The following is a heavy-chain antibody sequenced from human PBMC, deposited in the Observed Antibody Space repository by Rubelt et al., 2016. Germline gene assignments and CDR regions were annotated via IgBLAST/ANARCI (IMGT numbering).Heavy chain of an antibody. V-gene: IGHV4-34*01. CDR3: ARVSSLHRHSDS. J-gene: IGHJ4*02. CDR2: IYHSGTT. D-gene: IGHD1-14*01. CDR1: GESFGYYY. Sequence: QVQLQQWGAGLLKPSETLSLTCAVYGESFGYYYWSWIRQPPGKGLEWIGEIYHSGTTNYTPSLKSRVTISVDKSKNQFSRKLTSGTAAGTAVYYGARVSSLHRHSDSWGQGTLVTVSS.